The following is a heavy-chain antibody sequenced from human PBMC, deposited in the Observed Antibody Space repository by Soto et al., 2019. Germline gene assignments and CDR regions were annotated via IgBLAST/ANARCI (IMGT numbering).Heavy chain of an antibody. CDR3: AHAGDYDLLTFDH. D-gene: IGHD3-22*01. V-gene: IGHV2-5*02. J-gene: IGHJ4*02. CDR1: GFSVSTKHIG. Sequence: IATESLRGTGYFSGFSVSTKHIGVAWSPPPPWKALEWLALIYWDDDKRYSPSLKDRLAISKDTSSNQVVLTITNMDPGDTATYFCAHAGDYDLLTFDHWGPGTLVTVSS. CDR2: IYWDDDK.